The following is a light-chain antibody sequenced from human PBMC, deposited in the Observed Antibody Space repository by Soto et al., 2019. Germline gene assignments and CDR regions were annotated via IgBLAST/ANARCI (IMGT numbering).Light chain of an antibody. V-gene: IGLV2-23*02. CDR1: SSDVGSYNL. Sequence: QSVLTQPASVSGSPGQSITISCTGTSSDVGSYNLFSWYQQHPGKAPKLMIYEVSKRPSGVSNRFSGSKSGNTASLTISWLQAEDEADYYCCSYAGSSSFVFGTGTKVTVL. J-gene: IGLJ1*01. CDR3: CSYAGSSSFV. CDR2: EVS.